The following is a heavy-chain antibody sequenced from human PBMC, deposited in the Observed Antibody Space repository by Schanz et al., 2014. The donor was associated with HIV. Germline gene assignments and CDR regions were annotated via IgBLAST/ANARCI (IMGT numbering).Heavy chain of an antibody. D-gene: IGHD3-22*01. CDR1: GFTFSNYG. V-gene: IGHV3-30*18. CDR3: AKDRNQYDSRYIGKGNYYYYYGMDV. J-gene: IGHJ6*02. CDR2: ISYDGRNK. Sequence: QVQLVESGGGVVQPGRSLRLSCAASGFTFSNYGMHWVRQAPGKGLEWVAVISYDGRNKCFGDSVKGRFTISRDNSKNTLYLQMKSLRPEDTAVYYCAKDRNQYDSRYIGKGNYYYYYGMDVWGQGTTVTVSS.